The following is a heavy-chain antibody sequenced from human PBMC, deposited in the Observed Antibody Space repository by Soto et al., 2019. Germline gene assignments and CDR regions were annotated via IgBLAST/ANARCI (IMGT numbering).Heavy chain of an antibody. CDR2: ISGSGDSA. Sequence: VQLLESGGGLVQPGGSLRLSCAASGFTFRDYAMNWVRQAPGKGLEWVSDISGSGDSARYADSVRGWFTISRDNSRNTLYLQMNSLRVDDTAVYYCGKERRGSGWSVCNYWGQGTLVTVSS. D-gene: IGHD6-19*01. CDR3: GKERRGSGWSVCNY. CDR1: GFTFRDYA. J-gene: IGHJ4*02. V-gene: IGHV3-23*01.